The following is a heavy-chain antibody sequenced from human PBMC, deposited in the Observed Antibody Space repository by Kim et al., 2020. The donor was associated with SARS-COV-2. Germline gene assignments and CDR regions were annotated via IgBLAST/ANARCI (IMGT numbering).Heavy chain of an antibody. V-gene: IGHV3-21*01. J-gene: IGHJ4*02. Sequence: GGSLRLSCAASGFTFSNYNMNWVRQAPGKGLEWVASISASTSYTYYADSVKGRFTVSRDNARNSLYLQMNSLRAEDTAGYFCAKDIGPWNLSLDYWGQG. D-gene: IGHD5-12*01. CDR3: AKDIGPWNLSLDY. CDR2: ISASTSYT. CDR1: GFTFSNYN.